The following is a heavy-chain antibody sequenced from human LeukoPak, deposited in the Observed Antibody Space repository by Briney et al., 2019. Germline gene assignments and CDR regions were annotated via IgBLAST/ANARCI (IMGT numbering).Heavy chain of an antibody. CDR2: ISGSGGST. D-gene: IGHD3-22*01. Sequence: GGSLRLSCAASGFTFSSYAMSWVRQAPGKGLEWVSAISGSGGSTYYADSVKGRFTISRDNSKNTLYLQMNSLRAEDTAVYYCAKVSSGPLGDSSGYVPFFDYWGQGSLVTVSS. CDR1: GFTFSSYA. V-gene: IGHV3-23*01. CDR3: AKVSSGPLGDSSGYVPFFDY. J-gene: IGHJ4*02.